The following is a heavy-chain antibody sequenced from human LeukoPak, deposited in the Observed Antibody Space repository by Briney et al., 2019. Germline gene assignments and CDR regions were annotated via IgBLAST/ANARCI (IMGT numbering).Heavy chain of an antibody. J-gene: IGHJ4*02. V-gene: IGHV3-23*01. CDR2: ISGSGGST. CDR1: GFTFSSYA. Sequence: GGSLRLSCAASGFTFSSYAMSWVRQAPGKGLEWVSAISGSGGSTYYADSVKGRFTISRDNFKNTLYLQMNSLRAEDTAVYYCAKALGSGYSCFDYWGQGTLVTVSS. D-gene: IGHD3-22*01. CDR3: AKALGSGYSCFDY.